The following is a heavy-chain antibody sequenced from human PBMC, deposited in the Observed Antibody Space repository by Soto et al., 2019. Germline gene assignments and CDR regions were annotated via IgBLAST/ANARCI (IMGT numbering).Heavy chain of an antibody. CDR2: ISSSSSYI. V-gene: IGHV3-21*01. Sequence: EVQLVESGGGLVKPGGSLRLSCAASGFTFSSYSMNWVRQAPGKGLEWVSSISSSSSYIYYADSVKGRFTISRDNAKNSLYLQMNSLRAEDTAVYYCARDPSSWKYYYGSGSYYNYIDYWGQGTLVTVSS. J-gene: IGHJ4*02. D-gene: IGHD3-10*01. CDR1: GFTFSSYS. CDR3: ARDPSSWKYYYGSGSYYNYIDY.